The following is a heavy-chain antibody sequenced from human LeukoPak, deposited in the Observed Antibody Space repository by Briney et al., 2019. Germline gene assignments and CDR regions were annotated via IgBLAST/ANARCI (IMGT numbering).Heavy chain of an antibody. V-gene: IGHV4-4*07. CDR3: ARDDYGGNSDAFDI. D-gene: IGHD4-23*01. J-gene: IGHJ3*02. CDR1: GGTISSYY. CDR2: IYTSGST. Sequence: TLXLTCTVSGGTISSYYWSWIRQPAGKGLEWIGRIYTSGSTNYNPSLKGRVTMSVDTSKNQFSLKLSSVTAADTAVYYCARDDYGGNSDAFDIWGQGTMVTVSS.